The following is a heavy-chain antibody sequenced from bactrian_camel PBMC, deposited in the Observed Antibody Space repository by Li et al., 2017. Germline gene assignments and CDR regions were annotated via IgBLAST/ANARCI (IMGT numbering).Heavy chain of an antibody. CDR1: GAGYIITD. D-gene: IGHD3*01. J-gene: IGHJ4*01. V-gene: IGHV3S53*01. Sequence: HVQLVESGGGSVQAGGSLRLSCVAAGAGYIITDCQMGWYRQAPGKERELVSAILPDGTTMYEDSMKGRFTISRDNAKNTVYLLMDNLKSDDSAMYYCAASGRWCSRPMRVDYWGQGTQVTVS. CDR2: ILPDGTT. CDR3: AASGRWCSRPMRVDY.